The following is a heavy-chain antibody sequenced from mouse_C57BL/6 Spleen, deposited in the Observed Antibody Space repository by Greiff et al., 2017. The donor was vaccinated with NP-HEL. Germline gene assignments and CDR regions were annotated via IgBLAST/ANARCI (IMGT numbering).Heavy chain of an antibody. CDR1: GYAFSSSW. CDR2: IYPGDGDT. D-gene: IGHD1-1*01. Sequence: QVQLQQSGPELVKPGASVKISCKASGYAFSSSWMNWVKQRPGKGLEWIGRIYPGDGDTNYNGKFKGKATLTADKSSSTAYMQLSSLTSEDSAVYFCARSDYGKVDYWGKGTTLTVSS. J-gene: IGHJ2*01. CDR3: ARSDYGKVDY. V-gene: IGHV1-82*01.